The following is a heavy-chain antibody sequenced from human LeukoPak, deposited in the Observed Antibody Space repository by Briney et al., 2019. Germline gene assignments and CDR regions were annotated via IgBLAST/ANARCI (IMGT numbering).Heavy chain of an antibody. D-gene: IGHD3-16*01. CDR2: IRNKAKSYST. V-gene: IGHV3-72*01. Sequence: GGSLRLSCAASGVTLSDHHMDWVRQAPGEGLEWVGRIRNKAKSYSTQYAASVRGRFTISRDDSESSLFLQMNSPKTEDTGVYYCARDGGKDDHSAFDIWGQGTVVTVSS. J-gene: IGHJ3*02. CDR1: GVTLSDHH. CDR3: ARDGGKDDHSAFDI.